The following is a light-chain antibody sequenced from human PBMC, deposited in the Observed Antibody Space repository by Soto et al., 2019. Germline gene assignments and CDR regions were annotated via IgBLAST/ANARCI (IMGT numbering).Light chain of an antibody. CDR2: GAS. Sequence: EIVMTHSPATLSVSPGERATLSCRASQSVSNNLAWYQQKPGQAPRLLIYGASTRATAIPARLSGSGSGTEFTLTISSLQSEDFAVYFWQQYDSWPYAVGQGTKLEIK. J-gene: IGKJ2*01. CDR1: QSVSNN. V-gene: IGKV3-15*01. CDR3: QQYDSWPYA.